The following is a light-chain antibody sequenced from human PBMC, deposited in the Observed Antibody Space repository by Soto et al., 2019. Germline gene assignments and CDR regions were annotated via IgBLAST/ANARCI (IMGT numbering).Light chain of an antibody. Sequence: QSVLTQPASVSGSPGQSITISCTGTSSDVGGNKYVSWYHQYPGKVPKLLINKVTNRPSGVSYRFSGSKSGNTASLTISALLAEDEADYFCASSTSDSLYVFGTGTKVTVL. CDR3: ASSTSDSLYV. CDR1: SSDVGGNKY. V-gene: IGLV2-14*01. CDR2: KVT. J-gene: IGLJ1*01.